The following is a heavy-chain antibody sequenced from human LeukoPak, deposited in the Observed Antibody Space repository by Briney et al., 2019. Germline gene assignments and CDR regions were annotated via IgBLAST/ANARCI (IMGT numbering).Heavy chain of an antibody. Sequence: GGSLRLSCAASGFTFSSYEMNWVRQAPGKGLEWVSYISSSGSTTYYADSVKGRFTISRDNAKNSLYLQMNSLRAEDTAVYYCASAGFTYYYDSSGYYPPGNWGQGTLVTVSS. CDR3: ASAGFTYYYDSSGYYPPGN. CDR2: ISSSGSTT. J-gene: IGHJ4*02. V-gene: IGHV3-48*03. CDR1: GFTFSSYE. D-gene: IGHD3-22*01.